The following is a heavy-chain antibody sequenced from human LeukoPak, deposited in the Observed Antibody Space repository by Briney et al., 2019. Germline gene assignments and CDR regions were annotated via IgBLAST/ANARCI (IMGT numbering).Heavy chain of an antibody. CDR1: GFTFSDYY. V-gene: IGHV3-11*01. CDR3: ARAAYCGGDCYSMDY. CDR2: INSSGSTI. D-gene: IGHD2-21*02. J-gene: IGHJ4*02. Sequence: GGSLRLSCAASGFTFSDYYMRWIRQAPGKGLEWVSYINSSGSTIYYADSVKGRFTISRDNAKNSLYLQMNSLRAEDTAVYYCARAAYCGGDCYSMDYWGQGTLVTVSS.